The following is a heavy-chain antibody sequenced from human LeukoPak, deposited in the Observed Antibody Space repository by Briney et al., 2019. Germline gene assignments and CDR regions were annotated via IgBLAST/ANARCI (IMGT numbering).Heavy chain of an antibody. V-gene: IGHV4-38-2*01. CDR3: ARGLWFGEFNLDY. CDR2: IYHSGST. J-gene: IGHJ4*02. D-gene: IGHD3-10*01. CDR1: GYSISSGYY. Sequence: SETLSLTCAVSGYSISSGYYWGWIRQPPGKGLEWIGSIYHSGSTYYNPPLKSRVTISVDTSKNQFSLKLNSVTAADTAVYYCARGLWFGEFNLDYWGQGTLVIVSS.